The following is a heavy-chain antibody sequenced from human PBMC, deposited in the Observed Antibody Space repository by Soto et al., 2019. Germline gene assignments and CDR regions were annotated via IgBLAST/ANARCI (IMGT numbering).Heavy chain of an antibody. J-gene: IGHJ5*02. D-gene: IGHD3-3*01. CDR2: IYSSGNT. V-gene: IGHV4-4*07. CDR3: ARGQRFSDWFDP. CDR1: GGTISGYY. Sequence: SETLSLTCSVSGGTISGYYWTWIRQPAGKGLEWIGRIYSSGNTKYNPSLQSRVTTSLDTSNNQFSLRLTSVTATDTAVYYCARGQRFSDWFDPWGQGTLVTVSS.